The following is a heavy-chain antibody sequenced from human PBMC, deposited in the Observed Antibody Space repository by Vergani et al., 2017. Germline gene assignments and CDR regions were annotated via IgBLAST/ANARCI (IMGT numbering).Heavy chain of an antibody. D-gene: IGHD5-24*01. Sequence: QVHLNEAGPGLVKPSQNLSLTCTVSGASITSGSFYWSWIRQPAGKGLEWIGRIHASGTKNYNPSLRSRVTLSVDTSKNQLSLKMISMTAADTAVYYCAKGPTSSRGYFDHWGQGTLVIASS. V-gene: IGHV4-61*02. CDR2: IHASGTK. CDR1: GASITSGSFY. CDR3: AKGPTSSRGYFDH. J-gene: IGHJ4*03.